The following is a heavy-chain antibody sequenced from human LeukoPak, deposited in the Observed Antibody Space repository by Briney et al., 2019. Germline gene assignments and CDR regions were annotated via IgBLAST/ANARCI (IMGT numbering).Heavy chain of an antibody. D-gene: IGHD6-19*01. CDR2: ISSSSSTI. CDR3: ARVSGIAVAGTEDY. V-gene: IGHV3-48*01. Sequence: GGSLRLSCAASGFTFSSYSMNWVRQAPGKGLEWVSYISSSSSTIYYADSVKGRFTISRDNAKNSLYLQMNSLRAEDTAVYYCARVSGIAVAGTEDYWGQGTLVTVSS. J-gene: IGHJ4*02. CDR1: GFTFSSYS.